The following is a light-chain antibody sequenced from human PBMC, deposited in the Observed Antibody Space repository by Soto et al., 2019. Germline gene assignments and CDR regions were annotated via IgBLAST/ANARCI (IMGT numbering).Light chain of an antibody. V-gene: IGKV3-20*01. CDR3: QQYASSPYT. Sequence: EIVLTQSPGTLSLSPGERATLSCRASQSVSISYLAWYQQKPGQAPRLLIYGASSRATGIPDRFSGSGSGTDFTLTISRLEPEDFAVYYCQQYASSPYTFGQGTKLEIK. CDR1: QSVSISY. CDR2: GAS. J-gene: IGKJ2*01.